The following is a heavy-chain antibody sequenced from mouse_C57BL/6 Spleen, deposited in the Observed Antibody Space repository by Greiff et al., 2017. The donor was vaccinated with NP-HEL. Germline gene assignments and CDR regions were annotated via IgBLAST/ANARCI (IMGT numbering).Heavy chain of an antibody. V-gene: IGHV1-61*01. CDR2: IYPSDSET. J-gene: IGHJ2*01. D-gene: IGHD2-5*01. CDR1: GYTFTSYW. CDR3: ARKEAYYSNYYFDY. Sequence: QVQLQQPGAELVRPGSSVKLSCKASGYTFTSYWMDWVKQRPGQGLEWIGNIYPSDSETHYNQKFKDKATLTVDKSSSTAYMQLSSLTSEDSAVYYCARKEAYYSNYYFDYWGQGTTLTVSS.